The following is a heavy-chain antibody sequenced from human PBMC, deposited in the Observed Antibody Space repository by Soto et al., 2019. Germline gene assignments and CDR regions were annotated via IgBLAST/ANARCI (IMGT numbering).Heavy chain of an antibody. V-gene: IGHV4-59*12. CDR2: IYYSGST. CDR1: GGSISSYY. J-gene: IGHJ4*02. D-gene: IGHD3-9*01. CDR3: ARRTPDYDILTGYYPYYFDY. Sequence: PSETLSLTCTVSGGSISSYYWSWIRQPPGKGLEWIGYIYYSGSTNYNPSLKSRVTISLDTSKNQFSLKVSSVTAADTAVYYCARRTPDYDILTGYYPYYFDYWGQGTLVTVSS.